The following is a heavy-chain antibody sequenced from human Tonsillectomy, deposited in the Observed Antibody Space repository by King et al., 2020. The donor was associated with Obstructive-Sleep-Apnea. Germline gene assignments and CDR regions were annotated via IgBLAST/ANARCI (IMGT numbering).Heavy chain of an antibody. V-gene: IGHV4-39*07. CDR1: GDSISSSSYY. CDR2: IYYSGST. D-gene: IGHD2-8*01. Sequence: QLQESGPGLVKPSETLSLTCTVSGDSISSSSYYWGWIRQPPGKGLEWIGSIYYSGSTYYNPSVKSRVTISVDTSKNQFSLKLSSVTAADTAGYYCARQGYCTNGVCYTRAHYYYGMDVWGQGTTVTVSS. CDR3: ARQGYCTNGVCYTRAHYYYGMDV. J-gene: IGHJ6*02.